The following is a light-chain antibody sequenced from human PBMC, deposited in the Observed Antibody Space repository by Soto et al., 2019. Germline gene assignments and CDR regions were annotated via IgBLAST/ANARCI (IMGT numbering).Light chain of an antibody. CDR3: TSYRSTSPPV. CDR1: SSDIGTSNY. CDR2: DVS. Sequence: QSALTQPASVSGSPGQSITISCTGTSSDIGTSNYVSWYQQYPGKAPKLMIYDVSNRPSGVSNRFSGSKSGNTASLTISGLQTEDEADYYCTSYRSTSPPVFGTGTKLTVL. V-gene: IGLV2-14*01. J-gene: IGLJ1*01.